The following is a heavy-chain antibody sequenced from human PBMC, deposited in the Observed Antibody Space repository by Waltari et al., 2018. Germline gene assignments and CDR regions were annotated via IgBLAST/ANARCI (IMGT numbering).Heavy chain of an antibody. D-gene: IGHD6-13*01. CDR1: GFTFSSYA. J-gene: IGHJ4*02. CDR3: AKDRIAAVIWDY. Sequence: EVQLVESGGGLVQPGGSLRLSCAASGFTFSSYAMSWVRQAPGKGLEWVSASSGSGGSTYYADSVKGLFTISRDNSKNTLYLQMNSLRAEDTAVYYCAKDRIAAVIWDYWGQGTLVTVSS. V-gene: IGHV3-23*04. CDR2: SSGSGGST.